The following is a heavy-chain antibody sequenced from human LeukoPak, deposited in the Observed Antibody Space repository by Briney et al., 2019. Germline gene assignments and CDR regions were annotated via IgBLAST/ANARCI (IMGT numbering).Heavy chain of an antibody. D-gene: IGHD3-3*01. V-gene: IGHV1-18*01. J-gene: IGHJ3*01. Sequence: ASVKVSCKASGFTFSNSGISWVRQAPGQGLEWMGWISGYNGNTNYALKFQGRVTMTTDTSTSTAYMELRSLRSDDTAVYYCARDGGDFWSGYYTTNAFDFWGQGTVVTVSS. CDR3: ARDGGDFWSGYYTTNAFDF. CDR2: ISGYNGNT. CDR1: GFTFSNSG.